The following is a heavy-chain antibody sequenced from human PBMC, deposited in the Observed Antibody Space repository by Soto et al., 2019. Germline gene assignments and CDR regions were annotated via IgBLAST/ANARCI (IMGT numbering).Heavy chain of an antibody. D-gene: IGHD3-22*01. CDR2: IYHSGST. CDR3: ARVSDYDSSGFPGWYFDL. CDR1: GGSISSGGYS. Sequence: PSETLSLTCAVSGGSISSGGYSWSWIRQPPGKGLEWIGYIYHSGSTYYNPSLKSRVTISVDRSKNQFSLKLSSVTAADTAVYYCARVSDYDSSGFPGWYFDLWGRGTLVTVSS. V-gene: IGHV4-30-2*01. J-gene: IGHJ2*01.